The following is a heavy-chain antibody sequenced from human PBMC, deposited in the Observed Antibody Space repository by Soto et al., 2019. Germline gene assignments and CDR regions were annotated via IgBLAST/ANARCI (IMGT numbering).Heavy chain of an antibody. D-gene: IGHD4-17*01. J-gene: IGHJ3*02. CDR3: ARDGAHDYGDYNDAFDI. CDR1: GFTVSSNY. CDR2: IYSGGST. V-gene: IGHV3-53*01. Sequence: EVQLVESGGGLIQPGGSLRLSCAASGFTVSSNYMSWVRQAPGKGLEWVSVIYSGGSTYYADSVKGRFTISRDNSKNTLYLQMNSLRAEDTAVYYCARDGAHDYGDYNDAFDIWGQGTMVTVSS.